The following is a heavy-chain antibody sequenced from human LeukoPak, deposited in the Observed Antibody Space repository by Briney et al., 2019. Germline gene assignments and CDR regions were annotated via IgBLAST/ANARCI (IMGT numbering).Heavy chain of an antibody. Sequence: PGGSLRLSCAASGFSFCGYWLSWVRQAPGKGLECVASIKSDGSEKYYADSVKGRFTISRDNAKNSLYLQMNSLRAEDTAVYYCAKDQYQLLSFDYWGQGTLVTVSS. J-gene: IGHJ4*02. V-gene: IGHV3-7*05. CDR1: GFSFCGYW. D-gene: IGHD2-2*01. CDR2: IKSDGSEK. CDR3: AKDQYQLLSFDY.